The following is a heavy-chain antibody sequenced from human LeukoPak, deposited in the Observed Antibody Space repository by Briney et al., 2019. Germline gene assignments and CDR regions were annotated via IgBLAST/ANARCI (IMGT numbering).Heavy chain of an antibody. V-gene: IGHV3-30*18. Sequence: PGGSLRLSCAASGFTFSSYNMNWVRQAPGKGLEWVAVISYDGSNKYYADSVKVRFTVSRDNSKNTLYLQVNSLRVEDTAVYYCAKVRWDNSGWYYSDSWGQGTLVTVSS. D-gene: IGHD6-19*01. J-gene: IGHJ4*02. CDR2: ISYDGSNK. CDR3: AKVRWDNSGWYYSDS. CDR1: GFTFSSYN.